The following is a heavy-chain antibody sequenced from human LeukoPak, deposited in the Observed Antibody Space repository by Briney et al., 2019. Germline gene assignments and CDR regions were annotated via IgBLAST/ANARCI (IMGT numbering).Heavy chain of an antibody. D-gene: IGHD3-10*01. CDR1: GVSISSYY. V-gene: IGHV4-59*12. J-gene: IGHJ5*02. CDR3: AKEVLEGAGTP. Sequence: SETLSLTCTVSGVSISSYYWSWIRQPPGKGLEWIGYISNSGSTNYNPSLKSRVTISVDTSKNQFSLKLSSVTAADTAVYYCAKEVLEGAGTPWGQGTLVTVSS. CDR2: ISNSGST.